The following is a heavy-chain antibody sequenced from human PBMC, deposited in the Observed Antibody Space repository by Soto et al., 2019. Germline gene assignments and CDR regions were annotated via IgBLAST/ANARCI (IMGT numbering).Heavy chain of an antibody. CDR1: GFTFSSYA. Sequence: PGGSLRLSCAASGFTFSSYAMHWVRQAPGKGLEWVAVISYDGSNKYYADSVKGRFTISRDNSKNTLYLQMNSLRAEDTAVYCCARDAVRITMVRGGCMDVWGQGTTVTVSS. V-gene: IGHV3-30-3*01. D-gene: IGHD3-10*01. CDR2: ISYDGSNK. J-gene: IGHJ6*02. CDR3: ARDAVRITMVRGGCMDV.